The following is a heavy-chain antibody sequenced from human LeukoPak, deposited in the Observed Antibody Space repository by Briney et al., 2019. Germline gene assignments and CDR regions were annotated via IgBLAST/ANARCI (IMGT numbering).Heavy chain of an antibody. D-gene: IGHD3-3*01. CDR2: ISSSGSTI. J-gene: IGHJ6*02. V-gene: IGHV3-48*03. CDR3: ARPAVLGVLIAPDYYGMDV. CDR1: GFTVSNYD. Sequence: PWGSLRLSCAASGFTVSNYDMNWIRQAPGKGLEWVSYISSSGSTIYYADSVKGRFTISRDNAKNSLYLQMNSLRAEDTAVYYCARPAVLGVLIAPDYYGMDVWGQGTTVTVSS.